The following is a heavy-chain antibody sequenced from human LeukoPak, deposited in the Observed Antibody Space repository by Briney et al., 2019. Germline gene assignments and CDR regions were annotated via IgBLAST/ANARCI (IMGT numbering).Heavy chain of an antibody. J-gene: IGHJ4*02. D-gene: IGHD3-10*01. CDR1: GGSISSYY. Sequence: SETLSLTCTVSGGSISSYYWSWIRQPAGKGLEWIGRIYTSGSTNYNPSLKSRVTISVDTSKNQFSLKLSSVTAADTAVYYCARDRYYYGSGSYFYWGQGTLVTVSS. V-gene: IGHV4-4*07. CDR3: ARDRYYYGSGSYFY. CDR2: IYTSGST.